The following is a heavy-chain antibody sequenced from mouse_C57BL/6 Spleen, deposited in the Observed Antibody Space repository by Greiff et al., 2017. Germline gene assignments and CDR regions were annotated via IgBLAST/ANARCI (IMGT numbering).Heavy chain of an antibody. V-gene: IGHV1-53*01. Sequence: QVQLQQPGTELVKPGASVKLSCKASGYTFTSYWMHWVKQRPGQGLEWIGNINPSNGGTNYNEKFKSKATLTVDKSSSTAYMQLSSLTSEDSAVYYCAREAYDYEGWYFDVWGTGTTVTVSS. CDR3: AREAYDYEGWYFDV. D-gene: IGHD2-4*01. CDR2: INPSNGGT. J-gene: IGHJ1*03. CDR1: GYTFTSYW.